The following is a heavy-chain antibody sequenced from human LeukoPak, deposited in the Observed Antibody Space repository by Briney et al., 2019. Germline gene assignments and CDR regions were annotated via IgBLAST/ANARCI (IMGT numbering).Heavy chain of an antibody. CDR3: ASDESSTEDY. CDR2: ISGNNDNP. D-gene: IGHD2-2*01. CDR1: GYSFSNFE. Sequence: ASVKVSCKTSGYSFSNFEISWVRQAPGQGLEWMGWISGNNDNPNYGQKFQGRFTVTTDSSTSTAYMELRNLRSDDTAVYYYASDESSTEDYTGQGDLFTVSS. V-gene: IGHV1-18*01. J-gene: IGHJ4*01.